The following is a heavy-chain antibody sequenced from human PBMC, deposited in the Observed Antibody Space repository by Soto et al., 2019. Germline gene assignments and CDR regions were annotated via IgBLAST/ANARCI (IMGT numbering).Heavy chain of an antibody. Sequence: SETLSLTCTGSGGSVSSGNFNWSWIRQPPGKGPEWIAHIYYSGSTRYNPSLKSRVTISVDTSKNQFSLKLSSVTAADTAVYYCATGGAMAYYFDYWSQGTLVTSPQ. J-gene: IGHJ4*02. CDR3: ATGGAMAYYFDY. CDR2: IYYSGST. V-gene: IGHV4-61*01. D-gene: IGHD1-26*01. CDR1: GGSVSSGNFN.